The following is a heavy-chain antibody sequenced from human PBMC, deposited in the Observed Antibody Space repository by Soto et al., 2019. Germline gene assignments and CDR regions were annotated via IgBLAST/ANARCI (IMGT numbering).Heavy chain of an antibody. CDR2: ISSSSSYI. CDR1: GFTFSSYS. J-gene: IGHJ5*02. V-gene: IGHV3-21*01. CDR3: ASLNTPKLLWFGEAPGSGA. D-gene: IGHD3-10*01. Sequence: GGSLRLSCAASGFTFSSYSMNWVRQAPGKGLEWVSSISSSSSYIYYADSVKGRFTISRDNAKNSLYLQMNSLRAEDTAVYYCASLNTPKLLWFGEAPGSGAWGQGTLVTVSS.